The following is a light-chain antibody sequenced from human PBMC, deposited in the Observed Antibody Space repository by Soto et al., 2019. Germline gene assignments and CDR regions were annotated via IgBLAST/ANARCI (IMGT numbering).Light chain of an antibody. Sequence: QSVLTQPPSVSGATGQRVTIYCTGNNSNLGAGYDVHWYQQLPGASPKLVIFGNRNRPSGVPERFSGSKSGTSASLAITGLQAEDAADYYCQAYDYSLTAFVFGGGTKLTVL. V-gene: IGLV1-40*01. CDR2: GNR. CDR3: QAYDYSLTAFV. J-gene: IGLJ3*02. CDR1: NSNLGAGYD.